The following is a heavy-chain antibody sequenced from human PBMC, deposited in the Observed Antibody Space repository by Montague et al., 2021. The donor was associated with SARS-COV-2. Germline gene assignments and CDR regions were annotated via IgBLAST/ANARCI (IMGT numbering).Heavy chain of an antibody. V-gene: IGHV3-33*01. Sequence: SLRLSCAASGFTFSSYGIHWVRQAPGKGLEWVAVIWYDGSNKYYADSVKGRFTISRDNSKNTLYLQMNSLRAEDTAVYYCARDGSPHCYYYAMDVWGQGTTVTVSS. CDR3: ARDGSPHCYYYAMDV. D-gene: IGHD3-10*01. CDR1: GFTFSSYG. CDR2: IWYDGSNK. J-gene: IGHJ6*02.